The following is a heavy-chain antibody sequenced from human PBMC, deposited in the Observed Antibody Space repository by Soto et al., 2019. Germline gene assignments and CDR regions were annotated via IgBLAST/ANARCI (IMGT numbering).Heavy chain of an antibody. V-gene: IGHV1-18*01. Sequence: ASVKVSCKASGYTFTSYGISWVRQAPGKGLDWMGWVSAYNGNTKYAQDLQGRVTMTTGTSTSTADMELRSLRSDDTAVYYCARFSGGSYNTYYFYYGMDFWGQGTTVTVSS. CDR3: ARFSGGSYNTYYFYYGMDF. D-gene: IGHD2-15*01. CDR2: VSAYNGNT. CDR1: GYTFTSYG. J-gene: IGHJ6*02.